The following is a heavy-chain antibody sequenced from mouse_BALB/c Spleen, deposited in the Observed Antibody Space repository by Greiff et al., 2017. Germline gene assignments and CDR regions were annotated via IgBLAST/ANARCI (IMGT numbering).Heavy chain of an antibody. V-gene: IGHV1-55*01. CDR3: ARRDFGFAY. CDR2: IYPGSGST. CDR1: GYNFTSYW. J-gene: IGHJ3*01. Sequence: VQLQQPGAELVKPGTSVKLSCKASGYNFTSYWINWVKLRPGQGLEWIGDIYPGSGSTNYNEKFKSKATLTVDTSSSTAYMQLSSLASEDSALYYCARRDFGFAYWGQGTLVTVSA.